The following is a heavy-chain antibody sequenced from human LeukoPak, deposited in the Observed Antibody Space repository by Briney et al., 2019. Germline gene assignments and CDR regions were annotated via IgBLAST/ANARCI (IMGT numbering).Heavy chain of an antibody. CDR1: GFTLSSNW. CDR2: IKQDGSEK. V-gene: IGHV3-7*01. D-gene: IGHD3-22*01. CDR3: ARVLPTMIVVGGPYYFDY. Sequence: GGSLRLSWAASGFTLSSNWMSWVRQAPGKWREWVANIKQDGSEKYYVDSVKGRFTISRDNAKNSLYLQMNSLRAEDTAVYYCARVLPTMIVVGGPYYFDYWGQGTLVTVSS. J-gene: IGHJ4*02.